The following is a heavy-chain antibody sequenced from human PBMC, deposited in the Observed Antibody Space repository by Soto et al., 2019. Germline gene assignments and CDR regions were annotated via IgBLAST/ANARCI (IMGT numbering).Heavy chain of an antibody. J-gene: IGHJ6*03. CDR3: ARGRGAGYCTNGVCLKNYYYYMDV. CDR1: GGSFSGYY. Sequence: SDTLSLTCAVYGGSFSGYYWSWIRQPPGKGLEWIGEINHSGSTNYNPSLKSRVTISVDTSKNQFSLKLSSVTAADTAVYYCARGRGAGYCTNGVCLKNYYYYMDVWGKGTTVTVSS. V-gene: IGHV4-34*01. CDR2: INHSGST. D-gene: IGHD2-8*01.